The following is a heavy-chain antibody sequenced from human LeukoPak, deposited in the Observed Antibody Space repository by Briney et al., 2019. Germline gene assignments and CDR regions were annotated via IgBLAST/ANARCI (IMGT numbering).Heavy chain of an antibody. D-gene: IGHD6-13*01. V-gene: IGHV1-2*06. CDR3: ARVRIAAAGTSNY. J-gene: IGHJ4*02. Sequence: ASVKVSCKASGCTFTGYYMHWVRQAPGQGLEWMGRINPNSGGTNYAQKFQGRVTMTRDTSISTAYMELSRLRSDDTAVYYCARVRIAAAGTSNYWGQGTLVTVSS. CDR2: INPNSGGT. CDR1: GCTFTGYY.